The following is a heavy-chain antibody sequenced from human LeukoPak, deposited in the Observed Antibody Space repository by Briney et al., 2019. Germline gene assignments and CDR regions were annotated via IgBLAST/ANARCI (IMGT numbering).Heavy chain of an antibody. CDR3: AKERSSGKYYYYYMDV. CDR1: RLSLSTYG. J-gene: IGHJ6*03. V-gene: IGHV3-30*18. CDR2: ISYDGSNK. D-gene: IGHD6-19*01. Sequence: GGSLRLSCAASRLSLSTYGMTWVRQAPGKGLEWVAVISYDGSNKYYADSVKGRFTISRDNSKNTLYLQMNSLRAEDTAVYYCAKERSSGKYYYYYMDVWGKGTTVTVSS.